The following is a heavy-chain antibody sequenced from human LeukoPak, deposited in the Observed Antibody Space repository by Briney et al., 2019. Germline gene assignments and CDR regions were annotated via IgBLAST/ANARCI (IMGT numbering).Heavy chain of an antibody. CDR1: GFTFSSYA. J-gene: IGHJ4*02. D-gene: IGHD2-2*01. CDR2: ISSNGGST. Sequence: GGSLRLSCAASGFTFSSYAMHWVRQAPGKGLEYVSAISSNGGSTYYANSVKGRFTISRDNAKNSLYLQMNSLRAEDTAVYYCARETYCTSTRCPIGDHFDYWGQGTLVTVSS. CDR3: ARETYCTSTRCPIGDHFDY. V-gene: IGHV3-64*01.